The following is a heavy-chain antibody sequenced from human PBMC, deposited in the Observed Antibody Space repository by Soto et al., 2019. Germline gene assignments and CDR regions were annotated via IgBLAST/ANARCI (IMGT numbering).Heavy chain of an antibody. CDR1: GGTFSSYA. CDR2: IIPIFGTA. J-gene: IGHJ4*02. CDR3: VHMYSGGGDDY. D-gene: IGHD6-19*01. V-gene: IGHV1-69*13. Sequence: GASVKVSCKDSGGTFSSYAISWVRQAPGQGLEWMGGIIPIFGTANYAQKFQGRVTITADESTSTAYMELSSLRSEDTAVYYCVHMYSGGGDDYWGQGTLVTVSS.